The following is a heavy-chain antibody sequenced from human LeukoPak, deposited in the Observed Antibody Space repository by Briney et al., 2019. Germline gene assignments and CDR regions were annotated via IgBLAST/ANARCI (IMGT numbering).Heavy chain of an antibody. Sequence: SETLSLTCTVSGGSISSGSYYWSWIRQPAGKGLEWIGRIYTSGSTNYNPSLKSRVTISVDTSKNQFSLKLSSVTAADTAVYYCARVGSGYYSFDIWGQGTMVTVSS. CDR3: ARVGSGYYSFDI. CDR2: IYTSGST. CDR1: GGSISSGSYY. D-gene: IGHD3-22*01. V-gene: IGHV4-61*02. J-gene: IGHJ3*02.